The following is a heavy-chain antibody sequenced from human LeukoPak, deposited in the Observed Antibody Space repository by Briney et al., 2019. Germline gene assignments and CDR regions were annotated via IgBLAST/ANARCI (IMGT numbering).Heavy chain of an antibody. D-gene: IGHD2-15*01. J-gene: IGHJ4*02. CDR2: IIPIFCRA. Sequence: AVKVSCKASGGTFSIYATSWVPQAPGQGFEGMGRIIPIFCRANHTQKFQGSVTITTDESTSTAYMELSRLRSEDTAVYYCASGSSFPSFDYWGQGTLVTVSS. CDR1: GGTFSIYA. V-gene: IGHV1-69*05. CDR3: ASGSSFPSFDY.